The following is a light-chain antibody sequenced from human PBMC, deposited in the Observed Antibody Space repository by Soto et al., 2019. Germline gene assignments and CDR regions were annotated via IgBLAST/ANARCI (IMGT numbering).Light chain of an antibody. CDR1: SSDFGGHNY. J-gene: IGLJ1*01. CDR3: SSYTFTSTLYV. V-gene: IGLV2-14*01. Sequence: QSVLTQPASVSGSPGQSITISCTGSSSDFGGHNYVSWYQQHPGKAPKLMIYEVTKRPSGVSNRFSGSKSGNTASLTISGLQAEDEADYYCSSYTFTSTLYVFGTGTKVTVL. CDR2: EVT.